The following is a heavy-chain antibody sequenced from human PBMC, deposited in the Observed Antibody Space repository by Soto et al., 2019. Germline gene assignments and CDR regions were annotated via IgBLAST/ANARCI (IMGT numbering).Heavy chain of an antibody. Sequence: SETLSLTCTVSGGSISSGGYYWSWIRQHPGKGLEWIGYIYYSGSTYYNPSLKSRVTISVDTSKNQFSLKLSSVTAADTAVYYCARVEGLELIKSLFDPWGQGTLVNVSS. CDR1: GGSISSGGYY. D-gene: IGHD1-7*01. CDR3: ARVEGLELIKSLFDP. V-gene: IGHV4-31*03. CDR2: IYYSGST. J-gene: IGHJ5*02.